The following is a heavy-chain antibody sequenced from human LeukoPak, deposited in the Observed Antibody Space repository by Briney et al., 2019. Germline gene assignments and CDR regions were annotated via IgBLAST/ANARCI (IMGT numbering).Heavy chain of an antibody. J-gene: IGHJ3*02. CDR2: IYHSGST. CDR1: GGSISSYY. CDR3: ARHAEDASDI. D-gene: IGHD2-8*01. Sequence: SETLSLACTVSGGSISSYYWSWIRQPPVKGLEWSGYIYHSGSTNYNPSLKTRVTISVDTSKNQFSVKRSSVTSADTAVYYCARHAEDASDIWGQGTMVTVSS. V-gene: IGHV4-59*01.